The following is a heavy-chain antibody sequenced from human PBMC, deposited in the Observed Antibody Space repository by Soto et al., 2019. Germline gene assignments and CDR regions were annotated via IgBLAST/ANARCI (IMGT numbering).Heavy chain of an antibody. D-gene: IGHD2-15*01. CDR1: GFTFSSYG. Sequence: QVQLVESGGGVVQPGRSLRLSCAASGFTFSSYGMHWVRQAPGKGLEWVAVISYDGSNKYYADSVKGRFTISRDNSKNTLYLQMNRLRAEDTAVYYCARAGDIVVVVAADAFDIWGQGTMVTVSS. J-gene: IGHJ3*02. V-gene: IGHV3-30*03. CDR3: ARAGDIVVVVAADAFDI. CDR2: ISYDGSNK.